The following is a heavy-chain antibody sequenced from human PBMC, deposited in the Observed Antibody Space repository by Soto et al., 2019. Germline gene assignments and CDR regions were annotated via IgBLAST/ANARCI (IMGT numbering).Heavy chain of an antibody. CDR3: AKDSEPNDY. V-gene: IGHV3-23*01. CDR1: EFTFSIYA. Sequence: PWGSLLLSCASSEFTFSIYAMSWVRQAPGKGLEWVSAISGSGGSTYYADSVKGRFTISRDNSKNTLYLQMNSLRAEDTAVYYCAKDSEPNDYWGQGTMVTVSS. J-gene: IGHJ4*02. CDR2: ISGSGGST.